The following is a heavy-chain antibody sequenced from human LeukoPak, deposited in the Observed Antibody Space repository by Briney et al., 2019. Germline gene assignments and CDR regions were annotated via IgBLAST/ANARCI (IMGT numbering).Heavy chain of an antibody. D-gene: IGHD3-10*01. CDR1: GFDFSIYR. J-gene: IGHJ4*02. CDR3: ASVLWFGGIFFDY. CDR2: MSNSGSTI. Sequence: GGSLRLSCAASGFDFSIYRMNWVRQAPGKGLEWVSYMSNSGSTIYYADSVKGRFTISRDNTKNSLYLQMNSLRAEDTAVYYCASVLWFGGIFFDYWGQGTLVTVSS. V-gene: IGHV3-48*04.